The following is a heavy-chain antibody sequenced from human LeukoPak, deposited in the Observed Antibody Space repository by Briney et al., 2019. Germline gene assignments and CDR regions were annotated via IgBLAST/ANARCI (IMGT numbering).Heavy chain of an antibody. J-gene: IGHJ6*02. CDR2: ISYDGTNK. CDR1: GFTFSDYG. D-gene: IGHD2-2*01. CDR3: TKTEVPGGYYYGMDV. V-gene: IGHV3-30*18. Sequence: PGGSLRLSCAASGFTFSDYGMHWVRQAPGKGLEWVAVISYDGTNKYYRDSVKGRFTISRGNSKNTLYLQMNSLRPEDTAVYYCTKTEVPGGYYYGMDVRGQGTTVTVSS.